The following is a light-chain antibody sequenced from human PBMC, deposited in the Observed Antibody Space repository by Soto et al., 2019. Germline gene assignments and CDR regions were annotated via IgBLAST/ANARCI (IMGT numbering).Light chain of an antibody. CDR2: GTS. Sequence: EIVMTQSPATLSVSPGERSTLSCRASQSIGSNLAWYQQKPGQTPRLLIYGTSIRATGIPARVSGSGSGTEFTLTISSLQSEDFAVYYCQQYNNWPLTFGQGTRLEIK. V-gene: IGKV3-15*01. CDR3: QQYNNWPLT. J-gene: IGKJ5*01. CDR1: QSIGSN.